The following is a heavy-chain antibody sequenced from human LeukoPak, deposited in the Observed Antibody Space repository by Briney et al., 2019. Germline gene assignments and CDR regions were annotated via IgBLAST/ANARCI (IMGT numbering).Heavy chain of an antibody. CDR1: GYTLTELS. CDR3: ATTTVVTPAYYYYYMDV. D-gene: IGHD4-23*01. J-gene: IGHJ6*03. Sequence: ASVKVSCKVSGYTLTELSMHWVRQAPGKGLEWMGGFDPEDGETIYAQKFQGRVTMTEDTSTDTAYMELSSLRSEDTAVYYCATTTVVTPAYYYYYMDVWGKGTTVTVSS. V-gene: IGHV1-24*01. CDR2: FDPEDGET.